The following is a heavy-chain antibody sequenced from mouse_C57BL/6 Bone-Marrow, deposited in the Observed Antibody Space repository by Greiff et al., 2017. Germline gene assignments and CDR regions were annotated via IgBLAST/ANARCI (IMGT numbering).Heavy chain of an antibody. CDR3: TGGYPFDY. J-gene: IGHJ2*01. Sequence: SGAELVRPGASVTLSCKASGYTFTDYEMHWVKQTPVHGLEWIGAIDPETGGTAYNQKVKGKAILTADKSSSTAYMELRSLTSEDAAVYYGTGGYPFDYWGQGTTLTVSS. D-gene: IGHD2-2*01. V-gene: IGHV1-15*01. CDR1: GYTFTDYE. CDR2: IDPETGGT.